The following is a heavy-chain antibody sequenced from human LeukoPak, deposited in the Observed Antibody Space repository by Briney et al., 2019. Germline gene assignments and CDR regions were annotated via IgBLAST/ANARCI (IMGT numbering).Heavy chain of an antibody. CDR1: GGSMRNYY. CDR3: ARGGYYGSGSSHYFDY. J-gene: IGHJ4*02. D-gene: IGHD3-10*01. CDR2: TYDSGSS. Sequence: SETLSLTCAVSGGSMRNYYWSWIRQPPGKGLEWIGYTYDSGSSSYNPSLRSRVSISIDTSKNQFSLNLSSVTAADTAVYYCARGGYYGSGSSHYFDYWGQGTLVTVSS. V-gene: IGHV4-59*01.